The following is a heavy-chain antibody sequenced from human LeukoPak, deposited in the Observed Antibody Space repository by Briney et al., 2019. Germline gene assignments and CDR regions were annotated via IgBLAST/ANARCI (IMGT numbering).Heavy chain of an antibody. CDR3: ARGGGYYFDY. D-gene: IGHD6-13*01. J-gene: IGHJ4*02. CDR2: ISGSSSHT. CDR1: EFTFSDYY. V-gene: IGHV3-11*05. Sequence: GGSLRLPCAASEFTFSDYYMNWIRQSPGKGLEWLSYISGSSSHTNYADSVKGRFTISRDNAKNSLYLQMNSLRAEDSAVYYCARGGGYYFDYWGQGTLVTVSS.